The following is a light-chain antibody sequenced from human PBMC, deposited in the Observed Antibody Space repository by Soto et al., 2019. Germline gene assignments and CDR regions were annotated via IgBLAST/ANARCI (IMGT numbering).Light chain of an antibody. CDR2: DVS. CDR1: SSDVGGYNY. Sequence: QSALTQPASVSGSHGQSITISCTETSSDVGGYNYVSWYQQHPGKAPKLMIYDVSNRPSGVSNRFSGSKSGNTASLTISGLQAEDEADYYCSSYTSSSTYNYVFGTGTKVTVL. CDR3: SSYTSSSTYNYV. J-gene: IGLJ1*01. V-gene: IGLV2-14*01.